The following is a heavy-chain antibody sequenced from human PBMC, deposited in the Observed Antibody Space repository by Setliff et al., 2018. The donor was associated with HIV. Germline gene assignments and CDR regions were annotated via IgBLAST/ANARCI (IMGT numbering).Heavy chain of an antibody. J-gene: IGHJ4*02. CDR3: ARAYFGSGIYY. V-gene: IGHV4-4*09. CDR1: GGSISSYY. CDR2: IYSSGST. D-gene: IGHD3-10*01. Sequence: SETLSLTCTVSGGSISSYYWSWIRQPPGKGREWLGHIYSSGSTNYHPSLKSRVTISVDTSKNQFSLKLYSVTAADTAVYYCARAYFGSGIYYWGQGTLVTVSS.